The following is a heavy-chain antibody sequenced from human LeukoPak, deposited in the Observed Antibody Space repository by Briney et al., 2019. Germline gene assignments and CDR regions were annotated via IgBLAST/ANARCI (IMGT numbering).Heavy chain of an antibody. J-gene: IGHJ3*02. CDR3: ARVGSYHLRNAFDI. Sequence: ASVKVSCKASGYTFSGYFIHCVRQAPGQGLEWMGWINPHSGAKQYAQKFQGRATMTRDTSISTAYIYLSSLTSDDTAVYYCARVGSYHLRNAFDIWGQGTMVTVSS. V-gene: IGHV1-2*02. CDR2: INPHSGAK. CDR1: GYTFSGYF. D-gene: IGHD2-2*01.